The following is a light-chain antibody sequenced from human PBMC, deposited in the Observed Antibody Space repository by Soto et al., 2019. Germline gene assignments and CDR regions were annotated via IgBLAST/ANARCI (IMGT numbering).Light chain of an antibody. Sequence: IVLTQSPGTLSLSPGERATLFCRASQRVTSGNVAWYQHKPGQAPRLLIYVASSRATGIPVRFSGSGSGTDFTLTIDRLETEDSGVYYCQRDGLTFGQGTKLESK. CDR2: VAS. CDR3: QRDGLT. J-gene: IGKJ1*01. CDR1: QRVTSGN. V-gene: IGKV3-20*01.